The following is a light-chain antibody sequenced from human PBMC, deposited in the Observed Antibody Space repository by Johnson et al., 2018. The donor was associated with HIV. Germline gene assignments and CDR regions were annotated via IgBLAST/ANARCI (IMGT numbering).Light chain of an antibody. Sequence: QSVLTQPPSVSAAPGQKVTISCSGSSSNIANIYVSWYQQLPGTAPKLLIYDNNNRPSGIPDRFSGSKSGTSATLGITGLQTGDEADYYCGTWDTSLGAQYVFGTGTKVTVL. CDR3: GTWDTSLGAQYV. CDR1: SSNIANIY. CDR2: DNN. V-gene: IGLV1-51*01. J-gene: IGLJ1*01.